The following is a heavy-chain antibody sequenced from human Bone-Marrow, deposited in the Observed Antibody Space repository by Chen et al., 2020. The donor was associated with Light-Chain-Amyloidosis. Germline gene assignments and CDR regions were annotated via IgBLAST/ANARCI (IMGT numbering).Heavy chain of an antibody. J-gene: IGHJ6*02. V-gene: IGHV4-4*02. CDR1: GGSITSSDW. D-gene: IGHD3-16*01. Sequence: QVQLQESGPGLAKPSGTLSLTCAVSGGSITSSDWWNWVRQSPGKGLEWIGEIYHTGSTNYNPSLESRVIMSVDKSKNQFSLNLSSVTAADTAIYYCARDLRWQENKGGMDIWGQGTTVTVSS. CDR3: ARDLRWQENKGGMDI. CDR2: IYHTGST.